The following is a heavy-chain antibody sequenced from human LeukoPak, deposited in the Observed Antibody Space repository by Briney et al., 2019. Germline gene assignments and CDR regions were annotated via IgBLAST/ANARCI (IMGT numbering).Heavy chain of an antibody. V-gene: IGHV3-11*01. D-gene: IGHD6-6*01. CDR1: GSTFSDYY. CDR3: ARIGRPAAFDI. CDR2: ITSSGSTI. Sequence: KPGGSLRLSCAASGSTFSDYYMSWIRQAPGKGLEWVSYITSSGSTIYYADSMKGRFTISRDNAKHSLFLQLDSLRAEDTAVYYCARIGRPAAFDIWGQGTLVIVSS. J-gene: IGHJ3*02.